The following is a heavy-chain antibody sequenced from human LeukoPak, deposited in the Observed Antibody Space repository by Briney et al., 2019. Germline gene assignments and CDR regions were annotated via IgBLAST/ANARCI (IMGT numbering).Heavy chain of an antibody. V-gene: IGHV3-64*01. J-gene: IGHJ4*02. Sequence: GGSLRLSCAASGFTFSSFAMHWVRQAPGKGLEYVSTISSDGGDTYYANSVKGRFTISRDNSKNTLYLQMGSLRADDMAVYYCTREVHSGSSDNWGQGTLVTVSS. CDR2: ISSDGGDT. CDR3: TREVHSGSSDN. D-gene: IGHD1-26*01. CDR1: GFTFSSFA.